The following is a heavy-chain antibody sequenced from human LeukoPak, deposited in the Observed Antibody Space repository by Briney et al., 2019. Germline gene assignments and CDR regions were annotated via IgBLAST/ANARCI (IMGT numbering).Heavy chain of an antibody. CDR1: GFTFSSYA. CDR2: ISGSGGST. V-gene: IGHV3-23*01. J-gene: IGHJ4*02. Sequence: GGSLRLSCAASGFTFSSYAMSWVRQAPGKGLEWVSAISGSGGSTYYADSVKGRFTISRDNSKNTLYLQMNSLRAEDTAVYYWAKVKYYYDSSGYSKTIDYWGQGTLVTVSS. CDR3: AKVKYYYDSSGYSKTIDY. D-gene: IGHD3-22*01.